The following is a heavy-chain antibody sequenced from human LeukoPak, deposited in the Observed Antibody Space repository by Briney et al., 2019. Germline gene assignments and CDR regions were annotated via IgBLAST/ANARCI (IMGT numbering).Heavy chain of an antibody. J-gene: IGHJ6*03. D-gene: IGHD2-15*01. Sequence: GGSLRLSCTASRFTFNRYGTHWVRQAPGKGLEGVAVISYGGTNKYYADSVKGRFTISRDNSKNTLYLQMNPVRAEHTSVYLCGKDQGYCTGGSCYYYFYYLDCWGRGATV. V-gene: IGHV3-30*18. CDR1: RFTFNRYG. CDR2: ISYGGTNK. CDR3: GKDQGYCTGGSCYYYFYYLDC.